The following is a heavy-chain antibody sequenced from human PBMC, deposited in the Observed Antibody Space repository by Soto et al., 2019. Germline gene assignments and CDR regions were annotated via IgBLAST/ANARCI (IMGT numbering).Heavy chain of an antibody. D-gene: IGHD3-3*01. CDR1: GGTFSSYA. Sequence: QVQLVQSGAEVKKPGSSVKVSCKASGGTFSSYAISWVRQAPGQGLEWMGGIIPIFGTANYAQKFQGRVTITADESTSIAYMELSSLRSEDTAVYYCASRRKYYDFWSGPTNGMDVWGQGTTVTVSS. CDR2: IIPIFGTA. CDR3: ASRRKYYDFWSGPTNGMDV. V-gene: IGHV1-69*01. J-gene: IGHJ6*02.